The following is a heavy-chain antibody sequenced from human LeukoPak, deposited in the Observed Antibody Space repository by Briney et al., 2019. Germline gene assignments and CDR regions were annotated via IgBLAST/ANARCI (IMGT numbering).Heavy chain of an antibody. V-gene: IGHV6-1*01. J-gene: IGHJ4*02. Sequence: SQTLSLTCALSGDSVSSNSAAWNWIRQSPSRGLEWLGRTYYRSKWYNDYAVSVKSRITINPDTSKNQFSLQLNSVTPEDTAVYYCARGGSSSWYSLVDFDYWGQGTLVTVSS. CDR2: TYYRSKWYN. CDR3: ARGGSSSWYSLVDFDY. CDR1: GDSVSSNSAA. D-gene: IGHD6-13*01.